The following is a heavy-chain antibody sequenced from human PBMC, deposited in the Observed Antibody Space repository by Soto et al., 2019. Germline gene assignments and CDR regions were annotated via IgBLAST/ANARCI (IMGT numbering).Heavy chain of an antibody. J-gene: IGHJ6*02. D-gene: IGHD5-18*01. CDR2: ISYDGSNK. V-gene: IGHV3-30-3*01. Sequence: QVQLVESGGGVVQPGRSLRLSCAASGFTFSSYAMHWVRQAPGKGLEWVAVISYDGSNKYYADSVKGRFTISRDNSKNTRYLQMNSVRSEDTAVYYCARGSGTWIQLWPNSCGVDVWGQGTTVTVSS. CDR3: ARGSGTWIQLWPNSCGVDV. CDR1: GFTFSSYA.